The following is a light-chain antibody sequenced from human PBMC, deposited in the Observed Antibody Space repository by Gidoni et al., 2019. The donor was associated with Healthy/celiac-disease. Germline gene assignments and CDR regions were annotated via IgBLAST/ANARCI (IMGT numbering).Light chain of an antibody. CDR1: QGISTL. V-gene: IGKV1-9*01. J-gene: IGKJ5*01. Sequence: DIQLTQSPSFMSASVGDRVTITRRASQGISTLLAWYQQQPGRAPKLLMHAASTLERGVPSRFSGSGSGTEFTLTINSLQPEDVAIYYCQQVNSYPTFGHGTRLEIK. CDR2: AAS. CDR3: QQVNSYPT.